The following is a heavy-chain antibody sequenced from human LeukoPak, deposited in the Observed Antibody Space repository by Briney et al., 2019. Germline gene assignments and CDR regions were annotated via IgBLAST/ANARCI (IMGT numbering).Heavy chain of an antibody. J-gene: IGHJ5*02. CDR2: INDSGST. CDR1: GGAFSGYY. V-gene: IGHV4-34*01. Sequence: SETLSLTCAGCGGAFSGYYGSWVRQPPGKGLEGVGEINDSGSTNYNTSVKSRVNISVDTSKNQFSLKLSSVTAADTAVYYCARARRFSYCSSTSCRTRYNWFDPWGQGTLVTVSS. CDR3: ARARRFSYCSSTSCRTRYNWFDP. D-gene: IGHD2-2*01.